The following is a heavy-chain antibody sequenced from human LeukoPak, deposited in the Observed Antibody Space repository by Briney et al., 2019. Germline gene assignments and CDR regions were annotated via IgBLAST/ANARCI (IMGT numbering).Heavy chain of an antibody. J-gene: IGHJ4*02. V-gene: IGHV4-59*08. Sequence: SETLSLTCTVSGASISSYYWSWIRQPPGKGVEWIAFMYYSGSTNYNPSLKSRVTISVDTSKNQFSLKLSSVTAADTAVYYCARRSISGNSWDYFDYWGQGTLVTVSS. D-gene: IGHD4-23*01. CDR3: ARRSISGNSWDYFDY. CDR2: MYYSGST. CDR1: GASISSYY.